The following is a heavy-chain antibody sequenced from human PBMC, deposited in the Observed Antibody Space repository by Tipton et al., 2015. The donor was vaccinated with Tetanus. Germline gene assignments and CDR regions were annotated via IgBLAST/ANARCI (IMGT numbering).Heavy chain of an antibody. V-gene: IGHV3-21*01. CDR1: GFTFSNYK. Sequence: SLRLSCVVSGFTFSNYKMNWVRQAPGKGLEWVSSISSTSTYIDYADSLKGRFIVSRDNAKNFMYLQINNLRDDDTAVYYCASGVTLDYWGQGTVVSVSS. J-gene: IGHJ4*02. CDR3: ASGVTLDY. CDR2: ISSTSTYI. D-gene: IGHD3-10*01.